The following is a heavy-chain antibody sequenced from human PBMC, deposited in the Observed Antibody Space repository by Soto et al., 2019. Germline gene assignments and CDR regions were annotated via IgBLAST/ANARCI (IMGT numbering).Heavy chain of an antibody. J-gene: IGHJ4*02. CDR1: GYTLTELS. V-gene: IGHV1-24*01. CDR3: ATVAWGSAAVFDY. CDR2: FDPEDGET. Sequence: QVQLVQSGAEVKKPGASVKVSCKVSGYTLTELSMHWVRQAPGKGLEWMGGFDPEDGETIYAQKFQGRVTMIEDTSTDTAYMELSSLRSEDTAVYYCATVAWGSAAVFDYWGQGTLVTVSS. D-gene: IGHD2-2*01.